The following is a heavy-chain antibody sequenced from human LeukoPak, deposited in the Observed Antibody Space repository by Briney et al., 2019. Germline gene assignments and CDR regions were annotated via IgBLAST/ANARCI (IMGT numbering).Heavy chain of an antibody. CDR3: AKDGVTSTSQQQLAWYFDY. J-gene: IGHJ4*02. CDR1: GFTFINYG. Sequence: SGGSLRLSCAASGFTFINYGMHWVRQAPGKGLEWVAFIRSDGSIKFYEDSVKGRFTISRDNSKNTLYLQMNSVRAEDTAVYYCAKDGVTSTSQQQLAWYFDYWGQGTLVTVSS. CDR2: IRSDGSIK. D-gene: IGHD6-13*01. V-gene: IGHV3-30*02.